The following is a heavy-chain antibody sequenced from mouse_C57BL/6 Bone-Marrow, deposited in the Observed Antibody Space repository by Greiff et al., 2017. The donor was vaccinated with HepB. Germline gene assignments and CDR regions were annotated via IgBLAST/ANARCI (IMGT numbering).Heavy chain of an antibody. Sequence: VQRVESGAELARPGASVKLSCKASGYTFTSYGISWVKQRTGQGLEWIGEIYPRSGNTYYNEKFKGKATLTADKSSSTAYMERRSLTSEDSAVYFCARRATMATTGGYYAMDYWGQGTSVTVSS. CDR3: ARRATMATTGGYYAMDY. D-gene: IGHD2-2*01. CDR1: GYTFTSYG. J-gene: IGHJ4*01. V-gene: IGHV1-81*01. CDR2: IYPRSGNT.